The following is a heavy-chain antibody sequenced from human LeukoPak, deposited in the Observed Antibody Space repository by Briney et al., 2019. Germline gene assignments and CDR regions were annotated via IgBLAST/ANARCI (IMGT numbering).Heavy chain of an antibody. J-gene: IGHJ4*02. CDR1: GGTFSSYA. CDR3: ARDGVNSYGYGFDY. D-gene: IGHD5-18*01. V-gene: IGHV1-69*05. CDR2: IIPIFCTA. Sequence: GASVKVSCKASGGTFSSYAISWVRQAPGQGLEWMGGIIPIFCTANYAQKFQGRVTITTDESTSTAYMELSSLRSEDTAVYYCARDGVNSYGYGFDYWGQGTLVTVSS.